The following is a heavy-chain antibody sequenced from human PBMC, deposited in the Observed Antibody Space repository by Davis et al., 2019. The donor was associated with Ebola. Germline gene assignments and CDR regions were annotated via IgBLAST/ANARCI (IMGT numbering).Heavy chain of an antibody. J-gene: IGHJ6*03. V-gene: IGHV4-31*03. D-gene: IGHD3-10*01. Sequence: SETLSLTCTVSDGSISSGGYYWSCIRQHPGKGLEWVGYIYYSGSSDYNPSLKSRVTISVDTSKNQFSLKLRSVTAADTAVYYCARGVGPYFYGSGSPPYYYMDVWGKGTTVTVSS. CDR3: ARGVGPYFYGSGSPPYYYMDV. CDR1: DGSISSGGYY. CDR2: IYYSGSS.